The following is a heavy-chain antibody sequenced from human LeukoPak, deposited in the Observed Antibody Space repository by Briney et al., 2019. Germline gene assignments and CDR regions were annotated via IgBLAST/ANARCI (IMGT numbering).Heavy chain of an antibody. J-gene: IGHJ4*02. Sequence: WASVKVSCKASGYTFTSYGISWVRQAPGQGLEWMGWISAYNGNTNYAQKLQGRVTMTTDTSTSTAYMELRSLRSDDTAVYYCARVAPVHIVVVTAYFDYWGQGTLVTVSS. V-gene: IGHV1-18*01. D-gene: IGHD2-21*02. CDR2: ISAYNGNT. CDR1: GYTFTSYG. CDR3: ARVAPVHIVVVTAYFDY.